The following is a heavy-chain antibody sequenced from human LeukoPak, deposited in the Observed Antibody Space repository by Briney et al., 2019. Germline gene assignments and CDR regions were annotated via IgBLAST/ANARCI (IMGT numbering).Heavy chain of an antibody. D-gene: IGHD6-13*01. J-gene: IGHJ4*02. V-gene: IGHV3-23*01. Sequence: GGSLRLSCAASGFTFSSYAMSWVRQAPGKGLEWVSAISGSGGSTYYADSVKGRFTISRDNSKNTLYLQMNSLRAEDTAVYYCAKDLFSSSWYGHQFDYWGQGTLVTVSS. CDR1: GFTFSSYA. CDR3: AKDLFSSSWYGHQFDY. CDR2: ISGSGGST.